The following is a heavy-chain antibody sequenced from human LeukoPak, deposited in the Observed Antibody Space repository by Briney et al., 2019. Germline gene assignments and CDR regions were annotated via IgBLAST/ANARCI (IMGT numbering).Heavy chain of an antibody. J-gene: IGHJ4*02. CDR1: GGSISSSSYY. CDR3: AREEQLAYDY. D-gene: IGHD6-6*01. CDR2: IYYSGST. V-gene: IGHV4-39*07. Sequence: SETLSLTCTVSGGSISSSSYYWGWIRQPPGKGLEWIGSIYYSGSTYYNPSLKSRVTISVDTSKNQFSLKLSSVTAADTAVYYCAREEQLAYDYWGQGTLVTVSS.